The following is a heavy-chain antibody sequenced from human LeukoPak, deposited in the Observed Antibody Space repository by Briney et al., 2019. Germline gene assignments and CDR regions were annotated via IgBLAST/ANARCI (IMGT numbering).Heavy chain of an antibody. CDR2: IGTAGDT. CDR1: GFTFSSYD. V-gene: IGHV3-13*01. D-gene: IGHD2-2*01. J-gene: IGHJ6*03. CDR3: ARATRTYCSSTSCYDTGYYYYMDV. Sequence: GGSLRLSCAASGFTFSSYDMHWARQATGKGLEWVSAIGTAGDTYYPGSVKGRFTISRENAKNSLYLQMNSLRAGDTAVYYCARATRTYCSSTSCYDTGYYYYMDVWGKGTTVTVSS.